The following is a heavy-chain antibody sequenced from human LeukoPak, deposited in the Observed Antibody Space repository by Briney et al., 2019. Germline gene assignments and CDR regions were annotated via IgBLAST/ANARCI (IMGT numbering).Heavy chain of an antibody. CDR1: GFTFDDYA. V-gene: IGHV3-9*01. D-gene: IGHD6-13*01. Sequence: PGGSLRLSCAASGFTFDDYAMHRVRQAPGKGLEWVSGISWNSGSIAYTDSVKGRCTISRDNAKNSLYLQMNSLRAEDTAVYYCAREYSSSWPYYYYYYMDVWGQGTTVTVSS. CDR2: ISWNSGSI. CDR3: AREYSSSWPYYYYYYMDV. J-gene: IGHJ6*03.